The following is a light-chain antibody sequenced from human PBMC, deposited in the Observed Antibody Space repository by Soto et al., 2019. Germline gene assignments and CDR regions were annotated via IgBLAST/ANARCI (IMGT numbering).Light chain of an antibody. CDR2: KAS. CDR3: QQYGANSPWT. Sequence: DIQVTQSPSTLSASVGDRVTINCRASQNINDWLAWYQQKSGKAPKVLIYKASSLESGVPSRFSGSASGTAFTLSISSLQTEDFATYYCQQYGANSPWTFGQGTKVEVK. V-gene: IGKV1-5*03. J-gene: IGKJ1*01. CDR1: QNINDW.